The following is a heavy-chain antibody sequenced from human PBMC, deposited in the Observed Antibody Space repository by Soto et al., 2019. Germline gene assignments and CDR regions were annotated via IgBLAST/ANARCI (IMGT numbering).Heavy chain of an antibody. CDR3: ARRVIGSSRAFDI. CDR2: ISDGGDLT. CDR1: GFAFSIHP. Sequence: GGSLRLSCAASGFAFSIHPMRWVRHAPEKGLEWVAGISDGGDLTYNADSVRGRFTISRDNSRNTLYLQMNSLRAEDTAVYYCARRVIGSSRAFDIWGQGTMVTVSS. D-gene: IGHD3-10*01. V-gene: IGHV3-23*01. J-gene: IGHJ3*02.